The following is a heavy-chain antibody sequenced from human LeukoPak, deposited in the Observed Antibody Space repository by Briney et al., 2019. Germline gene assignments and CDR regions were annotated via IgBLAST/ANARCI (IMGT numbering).Heavy chain of an antibody. D-gene: IGHD1-26*01. CDR1: RGSMNNYY. CDR3: ARTSATGATYFDY. CDR2: IYSTGIT. V-gene: IGHV4-4*07. Sequence: SETLSLTCTVSRGSMNNYYWSWIRQPAGXGLEWIGRIYSTGITHYNPTLKSRVTLSVDTSKSQFSLNLSSVTAADTAVYYCARTSATGATYFDYWGQGTLVTVSS. J-gene: IGHJ4*02.